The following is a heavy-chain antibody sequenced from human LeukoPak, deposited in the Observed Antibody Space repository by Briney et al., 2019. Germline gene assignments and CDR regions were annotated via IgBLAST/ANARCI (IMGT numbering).Heavy chain of an antibody. CDR1: GYMFTHYY. J-gene: IGHJ4*02. Sequence: ASVKVSCKASGYMFTHYYMHWVRQAPGQRLEWMGMITSSGGDTSYAQKFEGRVTMTRDTSTRTVYMELSSLTSEDTAVYYCARDLRRSGYNWGCDHWGQGTLVTVSP. V-gene: IGHV1-46*01. CDR2: ITSSGGDT. D-gene: IGHD5-24*01. CDR3: ARDLRRSGYNWGCDH.